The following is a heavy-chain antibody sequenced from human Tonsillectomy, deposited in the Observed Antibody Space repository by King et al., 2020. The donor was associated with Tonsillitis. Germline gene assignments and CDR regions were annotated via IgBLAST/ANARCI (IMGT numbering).Heavy chain of an antibody. J-gene: IGHJ6*03. D-gene: IGHD3-22*01. CDR2: ITTSSYT. Sequence: VQLVESGGGLVNPGGSLRLSCAASGFTFSDYYMSWIRQAPGKGLEWVSYITTSSYTNYADSVKGRFTISRDNAKNSLYLQMNSLRAEDTAVYYCARDLLYESSGYGHYYYYYMDVWGKGTTVTVSS. CDR1: GFTFSDYY. CDR3: ARDLLYESSGYGHYYYYYMDV. V-gene: IGHV3-11*05.